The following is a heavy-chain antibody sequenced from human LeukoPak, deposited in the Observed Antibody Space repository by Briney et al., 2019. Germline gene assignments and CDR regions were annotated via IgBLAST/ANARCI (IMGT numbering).Heavy chain of an antibody. V-gene: IGHV3-30*03. CDR1: GFTFSSYG. CDR2: ISYDGSNK. Sequence: PGRSLRLSCAASGFTFSSYGMHRVRQAPGKGLEWVAVISYDGSNKYYADSVKGRFTISRDNSKNTLYLQMNSLRAEDTAVYYCAPLSYCSSTSCSDYWGQGTLVTVSS. J-gene: IGHJ4*02. CDR3: APLSYCSSTSCSDY. D-gene: IGHD2-2*01.